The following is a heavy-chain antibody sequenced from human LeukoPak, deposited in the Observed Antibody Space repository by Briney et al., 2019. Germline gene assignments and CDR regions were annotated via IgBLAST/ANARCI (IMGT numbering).Heavy chain of an antibody. D-gene: IGHD3-10*01. J-gene: IGHJ4*02. Sequence: GGSLRLSCAASGFTFDDHGMSWVRHAPGKGLEWVSGINWNGGSTGYGDSVKGRFTISRDNAKNSLYLQMNSLRVEDTAVYYCAKVAKYYYGSETYYFFEHWGQGTPVTASS. CDR2: INWNGGST. CDR1: GFTFDDHG. V-gene: IGHV3-20*04. CDR3: AKVAKYYYGSETYYFFEH.